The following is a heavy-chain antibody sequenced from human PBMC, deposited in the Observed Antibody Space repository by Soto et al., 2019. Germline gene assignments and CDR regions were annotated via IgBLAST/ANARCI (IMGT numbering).Heavy chain of an antibody. CDR2: INHSGST. D-gene: IGHD4-17*01. Sequence: SETLSLTCAVYGGSFSGYYWSWIRQPPGKGLEWIGEINHSGSTNYNPSLKSRVTISVDTSKNQFSLKLSSVTAADTAVYYCGGGGITVTTLGAFDIWGLGTMVTVSS. J-gene: IGHJ3*02. V-gene: IGHV4-34*01. CDR1: GGSFSGYY. CDR3: GGGGITVTTLGAFDI.